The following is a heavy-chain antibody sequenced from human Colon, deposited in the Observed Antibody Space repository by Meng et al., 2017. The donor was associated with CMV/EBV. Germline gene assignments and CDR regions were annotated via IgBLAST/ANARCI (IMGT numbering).Heavy chain of an antibody. CDR1: GFTFSNYD. D-gene: IGHD4-11*01. CDR2: ISSSGSTI. J-gene: IGHJ5*02. V-gene: IGHV3-48*03. CDR3: ARAEGDYRVDP. Sequence: GESLKISCAASGFTFSNYDMNWVRQAPGKGLEWVSHISSSGSTIYKAESVKGRFTVSRDNAKNSLYLQMNSVRAEDTAQYYCARAEGDYRVDPWGQGTLVTVSS.